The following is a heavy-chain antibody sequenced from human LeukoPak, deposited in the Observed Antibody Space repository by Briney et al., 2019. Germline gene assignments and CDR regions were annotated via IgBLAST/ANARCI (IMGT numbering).Heavy chain of an antibody. CDR3: ARVHPYSYGSGSYLMGYYYFGMDV. CDR1: GFTFSSYE. D-gene: IGHD3-10*01. Sequence: PGGSLRLSCAASGFTFSSYEMNWVRQAPGKGLEWVSYISSSGSTISYADSVKGRFTISRDSAKNSLYLQMNTLRAEDTAVYYCARVHPYSYGSGSYLMGYYYFGMDVWGQGTTVTVSS. CDR2: ISSSGSTI. J-gene: IGHJ6*02. V-gene: IGHV3-48*03.